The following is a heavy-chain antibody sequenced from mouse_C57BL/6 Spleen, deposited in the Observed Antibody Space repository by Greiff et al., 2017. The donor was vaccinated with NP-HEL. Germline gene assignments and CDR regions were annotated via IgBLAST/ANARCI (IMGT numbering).Heavy chain of an antibody. CDR1: GYTFTSYW. Sequence: QVQLQQSGAELVKPGASVKLSCKASGYTFTSYWMQWVKQRPGQGLEWIGEIDPSDSYTNYNQKFKGKATLTVDTSSSTAYMQLSSLTSEDSAVYYCARGGYYYGSSYPAWFAYWGQGTLVTVSA. CDR3: ARGGYYYGSSYPAWFAY. V-gene: IGHV1-50*01. J-gene: IGHJ3*01. D-gene: IGHD1-1*01. CDR2: IDPSDSYT.